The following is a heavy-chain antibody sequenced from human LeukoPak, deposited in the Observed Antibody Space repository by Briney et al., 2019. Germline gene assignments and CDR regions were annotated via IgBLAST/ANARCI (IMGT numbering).Heavy chain of an antibody. CDR2: ISWNSGNI. V-gene: IGHV3-9*01. CDR1: GFTFDDYA. J-gene: IGHJ5*02. CDR3: ARESGWFDP. Sequence: GGSLRLSCAASGFTFDDYAMHWVRHAPGKGLEWVSGISWNSGNIGYADSVKGRFTISRDNAKNSLYLQMNSLRAEDTALYYCARESGWFDPWGQGTLVTVSS. D-gene: IGHD1-26*01.